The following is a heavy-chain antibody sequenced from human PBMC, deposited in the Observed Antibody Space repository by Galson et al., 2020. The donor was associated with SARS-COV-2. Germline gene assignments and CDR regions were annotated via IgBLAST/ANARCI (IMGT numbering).Heavy chain of an antibody. CDR2: ISSSSTTI. CDR1: EFTFSSYS. Sequence: GESLKISCAASEFTFSSYSMNWVRQAPGKGLEWVSYISSSSTTIYYADSVKGRFTISRDNAKNSLYLQMNSLRAEDTAVYYCAREAREGEQSNWGQGTLVTVSS. D-gene: IGHD1-26*01. CDR3: AREAREGEQSN. V-gene: IGHV3-48*04. J-gene: IGHJ4*02.